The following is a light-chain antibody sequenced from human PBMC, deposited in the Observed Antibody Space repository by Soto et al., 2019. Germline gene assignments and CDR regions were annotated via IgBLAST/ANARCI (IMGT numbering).Light chain of an antibody. J-gene: IGLJ2*01. Sequence: QSALTQPASVSGSPGPSITISCTGTSSDIGSYNLVSCYQQHPGKAPKLMIYEVSKRPSGVPDRFSGSKSGNTASLTVSGLQAEDEADYYCSSYAGGNNLVFGGGTKLTVL. CDR2: EVS. V-gene: IGLV2-8*01. CDR1: SSDIGSYNL. CDR3: SSYAGGNNLV.